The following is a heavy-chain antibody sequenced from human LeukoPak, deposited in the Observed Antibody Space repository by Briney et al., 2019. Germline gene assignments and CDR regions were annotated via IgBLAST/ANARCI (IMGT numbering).Heavy chain of an antibody. CDR3: AKDGPFGSN. CDR1: GFTFDDYA. CDR2: ISWNSGSI. D-gene: IGHD3-16*01. J-gene: IGHJ4*02. Sequence: GGSLRLSCAASGFTFDDYAMHWVRQAPGKGLEWVSGISWNSGSIGYADSVKGRFTISRDNAKNSLYLQMNSLRAEGTALYYCAKDGPFGSNWGQGTLVTVSS. V-gene: IGHV3-9*01.